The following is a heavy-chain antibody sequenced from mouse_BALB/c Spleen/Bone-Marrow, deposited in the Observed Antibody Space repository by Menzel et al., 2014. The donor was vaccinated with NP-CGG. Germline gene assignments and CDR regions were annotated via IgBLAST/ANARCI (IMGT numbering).Heavy chain of an antibody. CDR3: ARKGAMITHYYAMDY. D-gene: IGHD2-4*01. CDR1: GFTFSSFG. V-gene: IGHV5-17*02. CDR2: ISNGSSTI. J-gene: IGHJ4*01. Sequence: DVHLVESGGGLVQPGGSRKLSCAASGFTFSSFGMHWVRQAPEKGLEWVAYISNGSSTIYYADTVKGRFTISRDNPKNTLFLQMTSIRSEDTAMYYCARKGAMITHYYAMDYWGQGTSVTVSS.